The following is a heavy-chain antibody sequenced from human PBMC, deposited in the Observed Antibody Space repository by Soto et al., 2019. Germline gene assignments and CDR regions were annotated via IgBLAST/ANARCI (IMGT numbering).Heavy chain of an antibody. CDR2: MYSTGNT. V-gene: IGHV4-4*07. D-gene: IGHD1-7*01. J-gene: IGHJ4*02. Sequence: QVQQQESGPGLLKPLETLSLTCSVSGGSISSYHWSWIRQPAGKGLEWIGRMYSTGNTNYNPSLKSRVTVSIDTSKNQFFLRLNSXXXXXSAVYYCAREFGDNWNYEAYWGQGTAVTVSS. CDR3: AREFGDNWNYEAY. CDR1: GGSISSYH.